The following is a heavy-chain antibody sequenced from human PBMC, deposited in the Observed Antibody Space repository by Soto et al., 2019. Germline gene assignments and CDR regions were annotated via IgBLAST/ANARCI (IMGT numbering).Heavy chain of an antibody. J-gene: IGHJ4*02. CDR1: GFTFSSYG. CDR2: ISYDASNK. CDR3: AKDGMVRGVIGY. D-gene: IGHD3-10*01. V-gene: IGHV3-30*18. Sequence: QVQLVESGGGVVQPGRSLRLSCAASGFTFSSYGMHWVRQAPGKGLAWVAVISYDASNKYYADSVKGRFTISRDNSKNTLYLQMNSLRAEDTAVYYGAKDGMVRGVIGYWGQGTLVTVSS.